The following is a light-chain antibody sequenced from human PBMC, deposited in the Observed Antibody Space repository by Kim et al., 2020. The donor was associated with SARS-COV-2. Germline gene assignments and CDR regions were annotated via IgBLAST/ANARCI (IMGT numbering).Light chain of an antibody. CDR2: DAF. CDR3: QQRSNWPLT. CDR1: QSVSSY. J-gene: IGKJ4*01. V-gene: IGKV3-11*01. Sequence: EIVLTQSPATLSLSPGERATLSCRASQSVSSYLAWYQQKPGQAPRLLIYDAFNRATGIPARFSGSGSGTDFTLTISSLEPEDFAVYHCQQRSNWPLTFGGGTKLEI.